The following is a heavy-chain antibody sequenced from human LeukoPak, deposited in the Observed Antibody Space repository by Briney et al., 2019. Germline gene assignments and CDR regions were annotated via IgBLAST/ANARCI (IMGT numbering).Heavy chain of an antibody. CDR2: IRYDESNT. CDR1: GFAFGKFA. D-gene: IGHD1-20*01. J-gene: IGHJ4*02. Sequence: GGSLRLSCAASGFAFGKFAMNWVRQAPGKGLEWVAFIRYDESNTFYADSVKGRFTISRDNSRKMLYLQMNSLRAEDTSVYYCAKDRHNWNPDQFEYWGQGTLVTVSS. CDR3: AKDRHNWNPDQFEY. V-gene: IGHV3-30*02.